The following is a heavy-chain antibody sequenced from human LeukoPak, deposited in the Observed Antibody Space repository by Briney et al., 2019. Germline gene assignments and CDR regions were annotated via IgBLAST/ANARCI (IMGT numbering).Heavy chain of an antibody. V-gene: IGHV1-69*13. CDR2: IIPIFGTA. D-gene: IGHD6-13*01. CDR3: AFERCTSCYIGIAAAGPFDY. CDR1: GGTFSSYA. Sequence: ASVNVSCKASGGTFSSYAISWVRQAPGQGLEWMGGIIPIFGTANYAQKFQGRVTITADESTSTAYMELSSLRSEDTAVYYCAFERCTSCYIGIAAAGPFDYWGQGTQVTVSS. J-gene: IGHJ4*02.